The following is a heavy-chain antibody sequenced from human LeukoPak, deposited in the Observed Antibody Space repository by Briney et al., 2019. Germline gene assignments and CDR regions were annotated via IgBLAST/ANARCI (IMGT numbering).Heavy chain of an antibody. CDR1: GFTFSNAW. V-gene: IGHV3-15*07. CDR3: AREASLGWDGYNSNTPLVDY. CDR2: IKSKTDGGTT. Sequence: PGGSLRLSCAASGFTFSNAWMNWVRQAPGKGLEWVGRIKSKTDGGTTDYAAPVKGRFTISRDDSKNTLYLQMNSLKTEDTAVYYCAREASLGWDGYNSNTPLVDYWGQGTLVTVSS. D-gene: IGHD5-24*01. J-gene: IGHJ4*02.